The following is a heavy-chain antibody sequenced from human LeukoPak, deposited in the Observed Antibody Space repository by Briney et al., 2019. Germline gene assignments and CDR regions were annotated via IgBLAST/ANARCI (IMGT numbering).Heavy chain of an antibody. D-gene: IGHD3-22*01. J-gene: IGHJ3*01. CDR1: GFSVRTNY. V-gene: IGHV3-53*01. CDR3: VRAVHHLFYSDSSGYYGDAFDV. CDR2: IYSGGTI. Sequence: PGGSLRLSFAASGFSVRTNYMSWVRQAPGKGLEWVSVIYSGGTIRYADSVKGRFTISRDNSRDTLHLQMNSLRVDDTAVYYCVRAVHHLFYSDSSGYYGDAFDVWGQGTVVTVSS.